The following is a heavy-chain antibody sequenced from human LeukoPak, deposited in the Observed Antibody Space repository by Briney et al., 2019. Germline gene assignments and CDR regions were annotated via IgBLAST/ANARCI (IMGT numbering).Heavy chain of an antibody. CDR1: GYTFTGYY. Sequence: GASVKVSCKASGYTFTGYYMHWVRQAPGQGLEWMGWINPNSGGTNYAQKFQGRVTMTRDTSISTAYMELSRLRSDDTAVYYCASSTYYDFWSGYYGFDYWGQGTLVTDSS. CDR3: ASSTYYDFWSGYYGFDY. D-gene: IGHD3-3*01. V-gene: IGHV1-2*02. J-gene: IGHJ4*02. CDR2: INPNSGGT.